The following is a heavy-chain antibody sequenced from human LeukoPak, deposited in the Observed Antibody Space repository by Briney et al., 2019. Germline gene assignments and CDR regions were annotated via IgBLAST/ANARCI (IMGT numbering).Heavy chain of an antibody. Sequence: GGSLRLSCAASGFTFSNHWMHWVRQAPGKGLVWVSRINSDGNSTSYADSVKGRFTISRDNAKNTLYLQMNSLRAEDTAVYYCARRRYCSSTDCYGDWFDPWGQGTLVTVSS. J-gene: IGHJ5*02. CDR2: INSDGNST. D-gene: IGHD2-2*01. CDR3: ARRRYCSSTDCYGDWFDP. V-gene: IGHV3-74*01. CDR1: GFTFSNHW.